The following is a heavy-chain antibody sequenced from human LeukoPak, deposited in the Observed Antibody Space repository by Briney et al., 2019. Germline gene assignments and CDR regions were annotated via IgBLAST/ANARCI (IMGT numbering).Heavy chain of an antibody. V-gene: IGHV1-46*01. Sequence: GASVKVSCKASGYTFTSYYMHWVRQAPGQGLEWMGIINPSGGSTSYAQKFQGRVTTTRDTSTSTVYMELSSLRSEDTAVYYCARADIVVVVADGGGWFDPWGQGTLVTVSS. CDR2: INPSGGST. D-gene: IGHD2-15*01. CDR3: ARADIVVVVADGGGWFDP. CDR1: GYTFTSYY. J-gene: IGHJ5*02.